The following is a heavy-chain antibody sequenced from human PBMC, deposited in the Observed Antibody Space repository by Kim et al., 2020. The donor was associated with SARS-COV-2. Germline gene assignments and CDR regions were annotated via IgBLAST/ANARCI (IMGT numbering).Heavy chain of an antibody. V-gene: IGHV3-33*01. CDR1: GFTFSSYG. D-gene: IGHD3-22*01. CDR3: ARDLAQYYYDSSGYQS. J-gene: IGHJ5*02. Sequence: GGSLRLSCAASGFTFSSYGMHWVRQAPGKGLEWVAVIWYDGSNKYYAQSVKGRFTISRDNSKNTLYLQMNSLRAEDTAVYYCARDLAQYYYDSSGYQSWGQGTMVTVSS. CDR2: IWYDGSNK.